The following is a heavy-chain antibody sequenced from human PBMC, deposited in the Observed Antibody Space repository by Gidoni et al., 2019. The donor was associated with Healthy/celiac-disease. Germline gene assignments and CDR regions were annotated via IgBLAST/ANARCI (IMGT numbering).Heavy chain of an antibody. D-gene: IGHD3-22*01. J-gene: IGHJ4*02. Sequence: QVQLVESGGGVVQPGRSLRLSCAASGFTFSSYAMHWVRQAPGKGLEWVAVISYDGSNKYYADSVKGRFTISRDNSKNTLYLQMNSLRAEDTAVYYCAMGLWGDSSEAGYWGQGTLVTVSS. CDR2: ISYDGSNK. CDR3: AMGLWGDSSEAGY. V-gene: IGHV3-30*04. CDR1: GFTFSSYA.